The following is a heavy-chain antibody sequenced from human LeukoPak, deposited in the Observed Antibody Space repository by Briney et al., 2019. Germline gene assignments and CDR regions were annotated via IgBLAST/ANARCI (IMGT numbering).Heavy chain of an antibody. CDR2: INHSGST. D-gene: IGHD3-3*01. J-gene: IGHJ4*02. V-gene: IGHV4-34*01. CDR3: ARGTAYYDFWSGYYPYFDY. CDR1: GGSFSGYY. Sequence: SETLSLTCAVYGGSFSGYYWSWIRQPPGKGLEWIGEINHSGSTNYNPSLKSRVTISVDTSKNQFSLKLSSVTAAGTAVYYCARGTAYYDFWSGYYPYFDYWGQGTLVTVSS.